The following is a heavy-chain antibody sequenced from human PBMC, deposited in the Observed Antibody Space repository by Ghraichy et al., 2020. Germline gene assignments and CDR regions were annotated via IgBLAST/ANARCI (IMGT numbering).Heavy chain of an antibody. CDR3: ARDFFSSITSPNYYYGMDV. V-gene: IGHV1-2*06. J-gene: IGHJ6*02. CDR2: INPNSGDA. Sequence: ASVTVSCKASGYTFTAYYMNWVRQAPGHGLEWMGRINPNSGDANYAQKFQGRVTVTSDTSISTAYMEVSGLRSDDPAIYYCARDFFSSITSPNYYYGMDVWGQGTTVTVSS. CDR1: GYTFTAYY. D-gene: IGHD1-14*01.